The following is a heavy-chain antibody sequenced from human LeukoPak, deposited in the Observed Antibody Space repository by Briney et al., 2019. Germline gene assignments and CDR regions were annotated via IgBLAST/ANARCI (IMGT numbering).Heavy chain of an antibody. D-gene: IGHD3-10*01. V-gene: IGHV5-51*01. J-gene: IGHJ5*02. CDR3: ARHLRGLDL. CDR1: GNSFNNYW. Sequence: GESLQISCQGSGNSFNNYWISWVRQMPGKGLEWMAIIYAADSDTRYSPSFQGQVTLSVDKSISTVYLQWSNLKASDTAVYYGARHLRGLDLWGQGTLVTVSS. CDR2: IYAADSDT.